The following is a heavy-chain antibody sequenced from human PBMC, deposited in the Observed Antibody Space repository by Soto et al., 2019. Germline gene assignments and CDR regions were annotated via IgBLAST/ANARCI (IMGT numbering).Heavy chain of an antibody. D-gene: IGHD2-21*02. CDR2: ISGSDGST. V-gene: IGHV3-23*01. CDR3: AKGRGGGNSANNY. CDR1: GFTFSNYA. Sequence: EVQLLESGGGLVQPGGSLRLSCAASGFTFSNYAMNWVRQAPGKGLEWVSTISGSDGSTYYADSVKGRFTISRDNSKNTPYLQMNSVGADDTAVYYCAKGRGGGNSANNYWVQGTLVTVSS. J-gene: IGHJ4*02.